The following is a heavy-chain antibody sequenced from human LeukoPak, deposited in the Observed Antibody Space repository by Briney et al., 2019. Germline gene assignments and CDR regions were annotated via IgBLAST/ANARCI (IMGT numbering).Heavy chain of an antibody. D-gene: IGHD1-1*01. J-gene: IGHJ4*02. CDR3: VRDETLWTLDW. Sequence: PGGSLRLSCTASGSTFSGHWIHWVRQPPGMGLVWVSRINERGTDSMYAESVKGRFTISRDNAKNTVYLQMNSLRAEDTAVYYCVRDETLWTLDWWGQGTLVSVSS. CDR1: GSTFSGHW. CDR2: INERGTDS. V-gene: IGHV3-74*03.